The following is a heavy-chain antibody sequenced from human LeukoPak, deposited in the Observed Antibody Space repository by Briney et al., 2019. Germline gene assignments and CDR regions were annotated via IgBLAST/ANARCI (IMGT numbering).Heavy chain of an antibody. V-gene: IGHV4-34*01. Sequence: SETLSLTCAVYGGPFSGYYWSWIRQPPGKGLEWIGEINHSGSTNYNPSLMSRVAMSVDTSKNQFSLNLRSVTAADTAVYYCARGGVTIFGVVINEEYYFDYWGQGTLVTVSS. CDR2: INHSGST. J-gene: IGHJ4*02. CDR3: ARGGVTIFGVVINEEYYFDY. CDR1: GGPFSGYY. D-gene: IGHD3-3*01.